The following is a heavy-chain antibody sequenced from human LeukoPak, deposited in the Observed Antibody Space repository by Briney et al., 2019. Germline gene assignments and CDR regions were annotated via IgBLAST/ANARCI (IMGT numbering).Heavy chain of an antibody. CDR3: ATVELRYFDWFWDY. J-gene: IGHJ4*02. V-gene: IGHV1-24*01. Sequence: ASVKVSFKVSGYTLTELSMHWVRHAPGKGLEWMGGFDPEDGETIYAQKFQGRVTMTEDTSTDTAYMELSSLRSEDTAVYYCATVELRYFDWFWDYWGQGTLVTVSS. CDR2: FDPEDGET. CDR1: GYTLTELS. D-gene: IGHD3-9*01.